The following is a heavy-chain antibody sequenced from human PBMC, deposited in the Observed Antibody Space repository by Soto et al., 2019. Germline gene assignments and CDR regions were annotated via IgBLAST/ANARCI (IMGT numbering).Heavy chain of an antibody. Sequence: GGSLRLSCAASGFTFSSYAMHWVRHAPGKGLEWVAVISYDGSNKYYADSVKGRFTISRDNSKNTLYLQMNSLRAEDTAVYYCASYYYDSSGFDYWGQGTLVTVSS. CDR2: ISYDGSNK. V-gene: IGHV3-30-3*01. CDR1: GFTFSSYA. D-gene: IGHD3-22*01. CDR3: ASYYYDSSGFDY. J-gene: IGHJ4*02.